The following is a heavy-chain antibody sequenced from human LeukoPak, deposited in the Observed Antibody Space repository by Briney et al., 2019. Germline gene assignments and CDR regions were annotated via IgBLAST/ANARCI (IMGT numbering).Heavy chain of an antibody. J-gene: IGHJ4*02. V-gene: IGHV3-7*01. D-gene: IGHD3-9*01. CDR2: IKQDGSEK. Sequence: GGSLRLSCTASGFTFSSYWMSWVRQAPGKGLEWVANIKQDGSEKYYVDSVKGRFTISRDNAKNSLYLQMNSLRAEDTAVYYCARKYYDILTGYWYFDYWGQGTLVTVSS. CDR3: ARKYYDILTGYWYFDY. CDR1: GFTFSSYW.